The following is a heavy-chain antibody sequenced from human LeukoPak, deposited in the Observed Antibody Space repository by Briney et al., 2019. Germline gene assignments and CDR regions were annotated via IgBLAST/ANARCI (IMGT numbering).Heavy chain of an antibody. CDR3: ARGHAVNYYGSGSYDGMDV. V-gene: IGHV4-4*07. CDR2: IYTSGST. D-gene: IGHD3-10*01. J-gene: IGHJ6*02. CDR1: GGSISSYY. Sequence: SETPSLTCTVSGGSISSYYWSWIRQPAGKGLEWIGRIYTSGSTNYNPSLKSRVTMSVDTSKNQFSLKLSSVTAADTAVYYCARGHAVNYYGSGSYDGMDVWGQGTTVTVSS.